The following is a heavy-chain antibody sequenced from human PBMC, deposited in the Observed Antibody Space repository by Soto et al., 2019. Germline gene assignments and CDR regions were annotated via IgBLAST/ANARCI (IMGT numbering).Heavy chain of an antibody. V-gene: IGHV3-74*01. Sequence: EVQLVESGGGLVQPGGSLRLSCAASGFTFSSYWMHWVRQAPGKGLVWASRIKSDGSNINYADSVKGRFTISRDNAKNTLYLQMNSLRAEDTAIYYCARGGFSGSGSFIQGDYWGQGTLVTVSS. CDR2: IKSDGSNI. D-gene: IGHD3-10*01. CDR1: GFTFSSYW. CDR3: ARGGFSGSGSFIQGDY. J-gene: IGHJ4*02.